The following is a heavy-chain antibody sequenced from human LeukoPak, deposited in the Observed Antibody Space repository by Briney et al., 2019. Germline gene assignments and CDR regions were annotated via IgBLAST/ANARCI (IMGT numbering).Heavy chain of an antibody. Sequence: GGSLRLSCEASGFTFSSYAMHWVRQAPGKGLEWVAVTSYDGTDKYYADSLKGRFTISRDNSKNTLYLQMNSLRAEDTAVYYCAKDPRLGGSSGPHYFDYWGQGTLVTVSS. J-gene: IGHJ4*02. CDR2: TSYDGTDK. CDR1: GFTFSSYA. D-gene: IGHD6-19*01. CDR3: AKDPRLGGSSGPHYFDY. V-gene: IGHV3-30*18.